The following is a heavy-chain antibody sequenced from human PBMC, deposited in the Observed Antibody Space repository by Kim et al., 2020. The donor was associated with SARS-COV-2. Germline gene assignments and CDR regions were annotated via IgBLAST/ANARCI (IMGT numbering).Heavy chain of an antibody. Sequence: SETLSLTCTASGGSISSYYWSWIRQPPGKGLEWIGYIYYSGSTNYNPSLKSRVTISVDTSKNQFSLKLSSVTAADTAVYYCAGRCSSTSCYDGWGLYYYYGMDVWGQGTTVTVSS. CDR3: AGRCSSTSCYDGWGLYYYYGMDV. CDR2: IYYSGST. V-gene: IGHV4-59*08. CDR1: GGSISSYY. D-gene: IGHD2-2*01. J-gene: IGHJ6*02.